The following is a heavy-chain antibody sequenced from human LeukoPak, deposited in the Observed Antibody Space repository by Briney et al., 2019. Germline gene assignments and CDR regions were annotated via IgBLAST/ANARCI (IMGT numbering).Heavy chain of an antibody. V-gene: IGHV3-48*03. D-gene: IGHD3-10*01. CDR2: VSSSDSTI. CDR1: GFTFSSYE. CDR3: ARDPYITMVRGVTLDY. Sequence: PGGSLRLSCAASGFTFSSYEMHWVRQPPGKGLEWVSYVSSSDSTIYYADSVKGRFTISRDNAKNSLYLQMNSLRAEDTAVYYCARDPYITMVRGVTLDYWGQGTLVTVSS. J-gene: IGHJ4*02.